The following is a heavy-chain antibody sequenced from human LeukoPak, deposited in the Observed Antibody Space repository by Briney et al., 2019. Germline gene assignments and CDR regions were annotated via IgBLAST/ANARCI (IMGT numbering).Heavy chain of an antibody. CDR3: ARNYDATGYYYYYYYYMDA. V-gene: IGHV3-21*01. J-gene: IGHJ6*03. D-gene: IGHD3-22*01. CDR2: ISSSSTYI. CDR1: GFTFSDYT. Sequence: GGSLRLSCAASGFTFSDYTMNWVRQAPGKGLEWVSSISSSSTYIYYVDSMKGRFTISRDNAKNSLYLKMNSLRAEDTAVYYCARNYDATGYYYYYYYYMDAWGKGTTVTVSS.